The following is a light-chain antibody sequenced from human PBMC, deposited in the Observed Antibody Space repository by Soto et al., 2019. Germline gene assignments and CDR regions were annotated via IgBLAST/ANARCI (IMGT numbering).Light chain of an antibody. Sequence: QSVLTQPPSASGTPWQRVTISCLGSSSNIGTNNVYWYQVLPGTAPKLLIYTNDQRPSGVPDRFSGSKSGTSASLAISGPRSEDEADYYCAAWDDSLIAVVFGGGTKVTVL. J-gene: IGLJ2*01. CDR3: AAWDDSLIAVV. CDR2: TND. CDR1: SSNIGTNN. V-gene: IGLV1-47*01.